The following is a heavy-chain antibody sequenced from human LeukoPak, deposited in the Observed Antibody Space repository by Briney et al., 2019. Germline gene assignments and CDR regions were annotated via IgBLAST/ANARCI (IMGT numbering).Heavy chain of an antibody. J-gene: IGHJ3*02. V-gene: IGHV4-59*12. Sequence: SETLSLTCTVSGGSISSYYWSWIRQPPGKGLEWIGYIYYTGYTNYNPSLKSRVTISVGTSKKQFSLKLSSVTAADTAVYYCARDLYYYDSSGYQNAFDIWGQGTMVTVSS. CDR1: GGSISSYY. D-gene: IGHD3-22*01. CDR3: ARDLYYYDSSGYQNAFDI. CDR2: IYYTGYT.